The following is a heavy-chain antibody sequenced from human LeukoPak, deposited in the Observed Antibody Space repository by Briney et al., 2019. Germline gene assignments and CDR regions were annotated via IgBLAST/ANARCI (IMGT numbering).Heavy chain of an antibody. J-gene: IGHJ6*02. CDR2: IYYSGST. D-gene: IGHD1-26*01. CDR1: GGSISSGAYY. V-gene: IGHV4-61*08. CDR3: ARISGSYRDYYYGMDV. Sequence: RSSETLSLTCTVSGGSISSGAYYWGWIRQPPGKGLEWIGYIYYSGSTNYNPSLKSRVTISVDTSKNQFSLKLSSVTAADTAVYYCARISGSYRDYYYGMDVWGQGTTVTVSS.